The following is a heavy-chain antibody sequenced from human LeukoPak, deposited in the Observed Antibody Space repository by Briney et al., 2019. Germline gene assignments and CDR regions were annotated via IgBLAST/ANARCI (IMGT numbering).Heavy chain of an antibody. CDR2: IYSGGST. V-gene: IGHV3-66*02. CDR1: GFTVSSNY. D-gene: IGHD3-22*01. J-gene: IGHJ4*02. Sequence: SGGSLRLSCAASGFTVSSNYMSWVRQAPGKGLEWFSVIYSGGSTYYADSVKGRFTISRDNSKNTLYLQMNSLRAEDTAVYYCARDLRYYDSSGYYSKYYFDYWGQGTLVTVSS. CDR3: ARDLRYYDSSGYYSKYYFDY.